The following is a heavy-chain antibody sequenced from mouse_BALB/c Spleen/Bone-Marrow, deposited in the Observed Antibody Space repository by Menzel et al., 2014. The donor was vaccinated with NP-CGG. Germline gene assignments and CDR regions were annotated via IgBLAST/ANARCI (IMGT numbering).Heavy chain of an antibody. CDR3: VRETYEGFAY. D-gene: IGHD2-3*01. CDR2: IRSKSNNYAT. Sequence: EVQLVESGGGLVQPKGSLKLSCAASGFTFNTYAMHWVCQAPGKGLEWVARIRSKSNNYATYYADSVKDRFTISRDDSQSMLYLQMNNLKTEDTAMYYCVRETYEGFAYWGQGTLVTVSA. V-gene: IGHV10-3*03. J-gene: IGHJ3*01. CDR1: GFTFNTYA.